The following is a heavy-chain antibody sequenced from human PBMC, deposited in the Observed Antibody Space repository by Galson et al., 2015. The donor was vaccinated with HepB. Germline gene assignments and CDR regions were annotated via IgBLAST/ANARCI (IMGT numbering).Heavy chain of an antibody. D-gene: IGHD3-16*02. J-gene: IGHJ6*02. Sequence: SLRLSCAASGFTFSSYGMHWVRQAPGKGLEWVAVISYDGSNKYYADSVKGRFTISRDNPKNTLYLQMNSLRAEDTAVYYCAKKGGYDYVWGSYRPDYYGMDVWGQGTTVTVSS. CDR2: ISYDGSNK. CDR1: GFTFSSYG. V-gene: IGHV3-30*18. CDR3: AKKGGYDYVWGSYRPDYYGMDV.